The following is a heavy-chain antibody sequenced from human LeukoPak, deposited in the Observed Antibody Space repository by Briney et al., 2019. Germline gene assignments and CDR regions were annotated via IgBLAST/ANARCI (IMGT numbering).Heavy chain of an antibody. Sequence: ASVKVSCKASGYTFTSYYMHWVRQAPGQGLEWMGIINPSGGSTSYAQKSQGRVTMTRDTSTSTVYMELSSLRSEDTAVYYCARGGGVEMATIHNWFDPWGQGTLVTVSS. V-gene: IGHV1-46*01. D-gene: IGHD5-24*01. CDR2: INPSGGST. J-gene: IGHJ5*02. CDR3: ARGGGVEMATIHNWFDP. CDR1: GYTFTSYY.